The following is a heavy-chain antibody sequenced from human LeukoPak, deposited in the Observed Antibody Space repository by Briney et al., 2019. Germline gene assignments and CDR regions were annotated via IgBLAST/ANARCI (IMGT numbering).Heavy chain of an antibody. Sequence: SETLSLTCTVSGYSISSGYYWGWIRQPPGKGLEWIGSLYHSGSTYYNPSLKSRVTISVDTSKNQFSLKLTSVTAADTAVYYCATYYYGSGVRDALDIWGQGTMVTVSS. D-gene: IGHD3-10*01. CDR1: GYSISSGYY. CDR2: LYHSGST. J-gene: IGHJ3*02. V-gene: IGHV4-38-2*02. CDR3: ATYYYGSGVRDALDI.